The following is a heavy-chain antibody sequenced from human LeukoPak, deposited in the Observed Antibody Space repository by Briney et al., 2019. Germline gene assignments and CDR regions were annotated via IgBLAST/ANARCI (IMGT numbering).Heavy chain of an antibody. CDR3: ARDREQYFDY. Sequence: SETLSLTCTVSGGSISSSSYYWGWIRQPPGTGLEWIGSIYYSGSTYYNPSLKSRVTISVDTSKNQFSLKLSSVTAADTAVYYCARDREQYFDYWGQGTLVTVSS. CDR1: GGSISSSSYY. D-gene: IGHD1-26*01. J-gene: IGHJ4*02. V-gene: IGHV4-39*02. CDR2: IYYSGST.